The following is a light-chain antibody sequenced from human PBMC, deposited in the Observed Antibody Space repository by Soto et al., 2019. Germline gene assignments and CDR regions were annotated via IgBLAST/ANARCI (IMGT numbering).Light chain of an antibody. V-gene: IGLV2-14*01. CDR1: SSDVGGYNY. Sequence: QSALTQPASVSGSPGQSITISCTGTSSDVGGYNYVSWYQQHPGKAPKLIIHEVSNRPSGVSNRFSGSKSGNTASLTISGLQAEDDADYYCSSHGGTHPFYVFGSGTKVTVL. CDR3: SSHGGTHPFYV. CDR2: EVS. J-gene: IGLJ1*01.